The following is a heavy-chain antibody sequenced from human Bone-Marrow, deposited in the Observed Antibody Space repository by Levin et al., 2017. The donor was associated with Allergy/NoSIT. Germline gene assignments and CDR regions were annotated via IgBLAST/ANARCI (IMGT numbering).Heavy chain of an antibody. V-gene: IGHV4-30-2*01. J-gene: IGHJ4*02. Sequence: SQTLSLTCAVSGGSISSGGYSWSWIRQPPGKGLEWIGYIYHSGSTYYNPSLKSRVTISVDRSKNQFSLKLSSVTAADTAVYYCARWLFPHYFDYWGQGTLVTVSS. D-gene: IGHD3-22*01. CDR2: IYHSGST. CDR3: ARWLFPHYFDY. CDR1: GGSISSGGYS.